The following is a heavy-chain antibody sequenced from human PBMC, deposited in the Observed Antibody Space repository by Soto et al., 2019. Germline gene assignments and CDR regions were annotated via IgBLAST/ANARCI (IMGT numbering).Heavy chain of an antibody. CDR1: GFTFSSYA. Sequence: VVSLRLSCAASGFTFSSYAMSWVRQAPGMVLEWVSAIRGSCGSPYYADSEKGRFTISRDHSKNTLYLQMNRRRAEDAAVYYCAKDQRSSSWYRVSWFDPWGQGTLVTVSS. J-gene: IGHJ5*02. CDR2: IRGSCGSP. V-gene: IGHV3-23*01. D-gene: IGHD6-13*01. CDR3: AKDQRSSSWYRVSWFDP.